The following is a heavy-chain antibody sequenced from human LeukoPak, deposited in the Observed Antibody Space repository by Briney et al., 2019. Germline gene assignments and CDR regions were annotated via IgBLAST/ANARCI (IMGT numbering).Heavy chain of an antibody. V-gene: IGHV3-11*04. D-gene: IGHD2-2*01. Sequence: GGSLRLSCAASGFTVSDSYMSWVRQAPGMGLEWVSYISSSGTTIHYADSVKGRFTISRDNAKNSLYLQMNSLRAEDTAVYYCARALTTSWYYFDYWGREPWSPSPQ. CDR3: ARALTTSWYYFDY. CDR2: ISSSGTTI. J-gene: IGHJ4*02. CDR1: GFTVSDSY.